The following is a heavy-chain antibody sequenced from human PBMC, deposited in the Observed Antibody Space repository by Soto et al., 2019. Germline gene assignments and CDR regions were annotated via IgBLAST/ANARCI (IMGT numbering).Heavy chain of an antibody. Sequence: QLQLQESGPGLVKPSETLSLTCVVSGDSMTRGSYYWAWIRQPPGKGLEWIGSFYYTGSTNYNPSLRSRVSVSADTSNNHFSLRVTSVTAADTAVYYCARRLDFGNGYVTAPMDVWDKGTTVTVSS. D-gene: IGHD3-3*01. CDR1: GDSMTRGSYY. CDR3: ARRLDFGNGYVTAPMDV. V-gene: IGHV4-39*02. CDR2: FYYTGST. J-gene: IGHJ6*03.